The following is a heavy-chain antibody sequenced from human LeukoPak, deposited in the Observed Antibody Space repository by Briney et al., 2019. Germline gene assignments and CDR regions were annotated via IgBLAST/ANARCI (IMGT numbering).Heavy chain of an antibody. CDR2: ISDSSSSTM. J-gene: IGHJ4*02. CDR1: GFTFSTYS. CDR3: ARTVAATPDY. Sequence: GGSLRLSCAASGFTFSTYSMNWVRQAPGKGLEWVSYISDSSSSTMYYADSVKGRFTISRDNAKNSLYLQMNSLRAEDTAVYYCARTVAATPDYWGQGTLVTVSS. V-gene: IGHV3-48*01. D-gene: IGHD2-15*01.